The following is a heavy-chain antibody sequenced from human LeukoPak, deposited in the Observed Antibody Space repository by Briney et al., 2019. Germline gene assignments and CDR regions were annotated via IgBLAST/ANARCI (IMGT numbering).Heavy chain of an antibody. J-gene: IGHJ5*02. CDR2: IIPIFGTA. CDR1: GGTFSSYA. V-gene: IGHV1-69*05. Sequence: GASVKVSCKASGGTFSSYAISWVRQAPGQGLEWMGRIIPIFGTANYAQKFQGRVTITTDESTSTAYMELSSLRSEDTAVYYRARVPPVNPNWFDPWGQGTPVTVSS. CDR3: ARVPPVNPNWFDP.